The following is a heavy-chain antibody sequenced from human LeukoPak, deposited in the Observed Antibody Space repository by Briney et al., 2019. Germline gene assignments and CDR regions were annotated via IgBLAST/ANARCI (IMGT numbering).Heavy chain of an antibody. CDR2: INHSGST. D-gene: IGHD3-9*01. CDR1: GGSFSGYY. Sequence: SETLSLTCAVYGGSFSGYYWSWIRQPPGKGLEWIGEINHSGSTNYNPSLKSRVTISVDTSKNQFPLKLSSVTAADTAVYYCARGDRGYDILTGYYRRPGSYGMDVWGKGTTVTVSS. V-gene: IGHV4-34*01. CDR3: ARGDRGYDILTGYYRRPGSYGMDV. J-gene: IGHJ6*04.